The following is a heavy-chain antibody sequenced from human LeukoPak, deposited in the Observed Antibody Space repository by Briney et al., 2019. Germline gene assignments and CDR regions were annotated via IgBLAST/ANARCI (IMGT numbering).Heavy chain of an antibody. V-gene: IGHV3-33*01. CDR2: IWSDGSKE. D-gene: IGHD1-26*01. Sequence: GGSQRLSCAASGFTFSSYGMHWVRQAPGKGRGWVAVIWSDGSKEFYTDSVKGRFTISRDNSKNTLYLQMNSLRAEDTAVYYCARMRANSGSYWRFDYWGQGTLVTVSS. J-gene: IGHJ4*02. CDR3: ARMRANSGSYWRFDY. CDR1: GFTFSSYG.